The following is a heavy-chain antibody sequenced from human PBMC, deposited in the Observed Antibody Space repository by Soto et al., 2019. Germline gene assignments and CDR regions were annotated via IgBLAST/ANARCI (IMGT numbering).Heavy chain of an antibody. CDR1: GFTFSSYG. CDR2: ISYDGSNK. CDR3: AVGYCSSTSCYAPRLYYYGMDV. V-gene: IGHV3-30*03. D-gene: IGHD2-2*01. J-gene: IGHJ6*02. Sequence: GGSLRLSCAASGFTFSSYGMHWVRQAPGRGLEWVAVISYDGSNKYYADSVKGRFTISRDNSKNTLYLQMNSLRAEDTAVYYCAVGYCSSTSCYAPRLYYYGMDVWGQGTTVTVSS.